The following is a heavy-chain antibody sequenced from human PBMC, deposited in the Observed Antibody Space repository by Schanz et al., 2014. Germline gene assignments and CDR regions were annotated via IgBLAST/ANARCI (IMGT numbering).Heavy chain of an antibody. Sequence: EMQLLESGGGLAQPGGSLRLSCAASGFKFTDYAMTWVRQAPGKGLEWVATISGSSENTYYADSVKGRVTISRDNSKDTLYLQMSGLTPEDTAVYYCARGPIPIQGVPRDFWGQGTLVTVSS. CDR1: GFKFTDYA. J-gene: IGHJ4*02. D-gene: IGHD3-10*01. V-gene: IGHV3-23*01. CDR3: ARGPIPIQGVPRDF. CDR2: ISGSSENT.